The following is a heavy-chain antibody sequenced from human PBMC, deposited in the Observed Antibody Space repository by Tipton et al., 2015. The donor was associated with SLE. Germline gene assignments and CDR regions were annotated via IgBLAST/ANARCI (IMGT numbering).Heavy chain of an antibody. CDR2: IYSSGST. CDR3: ARENSGSLDENYYYYMDV. D-gene: IGHD1-26*01. V-gene: IGHV4-39*02. J-gene: IGHJ6*03. Sequence: TLSLTCTVSGDSISSSGFYWAWIRQPPGKGLEWVGTIYSSGSTYYNPSLRSRVTLSVDTTNNYFSLTLTSVTAADTALYYCARENSGSLDENYYYYMDVWGKGTTVTVSS. CDR1: GDSISSSGFY.